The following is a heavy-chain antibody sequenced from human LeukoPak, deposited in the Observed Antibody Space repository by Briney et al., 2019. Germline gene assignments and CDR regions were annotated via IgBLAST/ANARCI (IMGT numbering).Heavy chain of an antibody. J-gene: IGHJ4*02. Sequence: GGSLRLSCAASGFTFSSYSMNWVRQAPGKGLEWVSSFSSSSSYIYYADSVKGRFTISRDNAKNSLYLQMNSLRADDTAVYYCARESSPGYSYGYPLAYWGQGTLVTVSS. D-gene: IGHD5-18*01. CDR3: ARESSPGYSYGYPLAY. V-gene: IGHV3-21*01. CDR2: FSSSSSYI. CDR1: GFTFSSYS.